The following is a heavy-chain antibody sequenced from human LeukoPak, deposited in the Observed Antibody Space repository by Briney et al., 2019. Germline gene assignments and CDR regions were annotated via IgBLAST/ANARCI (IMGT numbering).Heavy chain of an antibody. CDR3: VVWGEDRSGHRFDF. D-gene: IGHD3-22*01. CDR2: INSDGSTT. CDR1: GFTFSSYW. J-gene: IGHJ4*02. Sequence: GGSLRLSCAASGFTFSSYWMHWVRQAPGKGLVWVSNINSDGSTTTYADSVKGRFTISRDNAKNTLYLQMNGLRVEDTAVYYCVVWGEDRSGHRFDFWGQGTLVTVSS. V-gene: IGHV3-74*01.